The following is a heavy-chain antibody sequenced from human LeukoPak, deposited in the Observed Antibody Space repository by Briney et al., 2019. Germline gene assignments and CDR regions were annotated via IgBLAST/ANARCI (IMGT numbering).Heavy chain of an antibody. CDR3: ARGSGGKYYYDSSGYYPVDY. CDR2: IYYSGST. Sequence: SETLSLTCTVSSGSISSYYWSWIRQPPGKGLEWIGYIYYSGSTNYNPSLKSRVTISVDTSKNQFSLKLSSVTAADTAVYYCARGSGGKYYYDSSGYYPVDYWGQGTLVTVSS. J-gene: IGHJ4*02. V-gene: IGHV4-59*01. CDR1: SGSISSYY. D-gene: IGHD3-22*01.